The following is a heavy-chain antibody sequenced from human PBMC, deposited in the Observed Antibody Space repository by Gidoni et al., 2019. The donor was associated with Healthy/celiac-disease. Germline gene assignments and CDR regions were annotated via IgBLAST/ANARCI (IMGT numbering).Heavy chain of an antibody. CDR1: VFTFLSYA. D-gene: IGHD2-8*01. V-gene: IGHV3-23*01. CDR3: AKEVDIVLEPSWSFFFDY. J-gene: IGHJ4*02. CDR2: ISGSGGST. Sequence: EVQLLESGGGLVQPGVSLRLSCAASVFTFLSYAMSWVRQAPGKGLEWVSAISGSGGSTYYADSVKGRFTISRDNSKNTLYLQMNSLRAEDTAVYYCAKEVDIVLEPSWSFFFDYWGQGTLVTVSS.